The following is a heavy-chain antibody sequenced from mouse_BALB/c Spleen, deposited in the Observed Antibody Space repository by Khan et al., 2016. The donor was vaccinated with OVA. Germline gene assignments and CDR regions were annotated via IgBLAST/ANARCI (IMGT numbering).Heavy chain of an antibody. J-gene: IGHJ4*01. Sequence: QIQLVQSGPELKKPGETVKISCKASGYTFTNYGMNWVKQSPGKALKWMGWINTYTGEPTYADDFKGRFAFSLETSANTAYLQINNLKYEDTATYISARTRDISDTLDHRGQGTAVTVSS. CDR1: GYTFTNYG. CDR2: INTYTGEP. V-gene: IGHV9-3-1*01. CDR3: ARTRDISDTLDH.